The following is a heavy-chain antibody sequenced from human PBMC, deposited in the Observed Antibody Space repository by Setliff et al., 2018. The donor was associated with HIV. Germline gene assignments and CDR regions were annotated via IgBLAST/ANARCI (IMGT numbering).Heavy chain of an antibody. D-gene: IGHD5-18*01. V-gene: IGHV4-59*11. CDR1: GGSISSHY. J-gene: IGHJ4*02. CDR3: TRGRTDTAMAHDY. CDR2: IYYTGST. Sequence: SETLSFTCTVSGGSISSHYWSWIRQPPGKGLEWIGYIYYTGSTYYNPSLESRVTMSVDTSKNQFSLKLKFVTAADSAIYYCTRGRTDTAMAHDYWGQGTPVTVSS.